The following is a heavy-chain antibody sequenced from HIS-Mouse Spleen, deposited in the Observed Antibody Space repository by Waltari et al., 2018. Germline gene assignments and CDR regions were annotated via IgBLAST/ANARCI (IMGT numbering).Heavy chain of an antibody. D-gene: IGHD6-13*01. CDR1: GGSISSSRYS. CDR3: AREIPYSSSWYDWYFDL. CDR2: IYYSGST. Sequence: QLQLQESGPGLVKPSETLSLTCTVSGGSISSSRYSWGWSRQPPGKGLEWIGRIYYSGSTYYNPSLKSRVTISVDTSKNQFSLKLSSVTAADTAVYYCAREIPYSSSWYDWYFDLWGRGTLVTVSS. V-gene: IGHV4-39*07. J-gene: IGHJ2*01.